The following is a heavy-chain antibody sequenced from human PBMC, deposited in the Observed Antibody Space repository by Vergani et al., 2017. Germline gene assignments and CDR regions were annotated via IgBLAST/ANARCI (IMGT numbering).Heavy chain of an antibody. CDR1: GFKFSDHY. D-gene: IGHD6-6*01. CDR2: ISPGASTV. CDR3: AKDLGTSSGGGWFDP. V-gene: IGHV3-11*04. J-gene: IGHJ5*02. Sequence: LEESGGGSVKPGGSLRLSCAASGFKFSDHYMSWIRQAPGKGLEWVSHISPGASTVSYTDSVTGRFTVSRDNDNNSLALDMTTLRVEDTAVYYCAKDLGTSSGGGWFDPWGQGTLVTVSS.